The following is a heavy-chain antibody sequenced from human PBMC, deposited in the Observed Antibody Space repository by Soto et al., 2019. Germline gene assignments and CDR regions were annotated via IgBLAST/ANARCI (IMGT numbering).Heavy chain of an antibody. CDR3: ARSFGIAAAGVDY. V-gene: IGHV3-21*01. CDR1: GLTFSSYS. D-gene: IGHD6-13*01. Sequence: GSLILFFAASGLTFSSYSMNLVRQAPGKGLEWVSSISSSSSYIYYADSVKGRFTISRDNAKNSLYLQMNSLRAEDKAVYYCARSFGIAAAGVDYWGQGTLVTVSS. J-gene: IGHJ4*02. CDR2: ISSSSSYI.